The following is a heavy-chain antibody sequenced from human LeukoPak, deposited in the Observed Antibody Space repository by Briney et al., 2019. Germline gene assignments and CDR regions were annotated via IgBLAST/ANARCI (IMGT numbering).Heavy chain of an antibody. V-gene: IGHV3-30*02. CDR2: IRYHGNDK. CDR1: GFTFSSYG. Sequence: PGGSLRLSCAASGFTFSSYGMHWVRQAPGKGLEWVAFIRYHGNDKYYADSVKGRFTTSRDNSKDTLYLQINSLRSEDTAVYYCAKEGGYRYDLDNPLEYWGQGTLVTVSS. CDR3: AKEGGYRYDLDNPLEY. D-gene: IGHD5-18*01. J-gene: IGHJ4*02.